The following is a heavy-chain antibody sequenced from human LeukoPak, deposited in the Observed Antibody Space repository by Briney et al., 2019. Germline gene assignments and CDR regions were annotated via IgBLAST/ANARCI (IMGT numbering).Heavy chain of an antibody. CDR2: ISSSGSTI. CDR3: ARQDSGSYYGGVY. V-gene: IGHV3-48*03. D-gene: IGHD1-26*01. J-gene: IGHJ4*02. Sequence: PGGSLRLSCVASGFTFSSYEMNWVRQAPGKGLEGVSYISSSGSTIYYADSLKGRFTISRDNAKNSLYLQMNSLRAEDTAVYYCARQDSGSYYGGVYWGQGTLVTVSS. CDR1: GFTFSSYE.